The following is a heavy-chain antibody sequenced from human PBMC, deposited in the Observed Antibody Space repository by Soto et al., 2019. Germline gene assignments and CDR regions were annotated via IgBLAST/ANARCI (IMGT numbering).Heavy chain of an antibody. CDR1: GFSLSTSRVG. D-gene: IGHD3-3*01. V-gene: IGHV2-5*01. CDR2: IYWNDDK. J-gene: IGHJ5*02. Sequence: SGPTLVNPTQTLTLTCTFSGFSLSTSRVGVGWIRQPPGKALEWLALIYWNDDKRYSPSLKSRLTITKDTPKNQVVLTMTNMDPVDTATYYCAHSSYYDFWSGYPRLDPWGQGTLVTVSS. CDR3: AHSSYYDFWSGYPRLDP.